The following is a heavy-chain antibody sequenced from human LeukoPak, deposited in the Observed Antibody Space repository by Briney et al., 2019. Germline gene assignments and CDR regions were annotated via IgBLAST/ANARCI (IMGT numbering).Heavy chain of an antibody. Sequence: GSLRLSCAASGFTFSSYWMSWIRQPPGKGLEWIGEINHSGSTNYNPSLKSRVTISVDTSKNQFSLKLSSVTAADTAVYYCASIWPDSVDHWGQGTLVTVSS. D-gene: IGHD2-15*01. V-gene: IGHV4-34*01. CDR2: INHSGST. CDR3: ASIWPDSVDH. CDR1: GFTFSSYW. J-gene: IGHJ4*02.